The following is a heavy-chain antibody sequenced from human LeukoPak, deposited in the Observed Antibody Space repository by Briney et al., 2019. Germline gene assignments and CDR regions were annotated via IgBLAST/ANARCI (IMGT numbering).Heavy chain of an antibody. Sequence: ASVKVSCKASGYTFTGYHMHWVRQAPGQGLEWMGWINPNSGGTNYAQKFQGRVTMTRDTSISTAYMELSRLRSDDTAVYYCARESKRGRWFDPWGQGTLVTVSS. CDR2: INPNSGGT. V-gene: IGHV1-2*02. J-gene: IGHJ5*02. D-gene: IGHD3-16*01. CDR3: ARESKRGRWFDP. CDR1: GYTFTGYH.